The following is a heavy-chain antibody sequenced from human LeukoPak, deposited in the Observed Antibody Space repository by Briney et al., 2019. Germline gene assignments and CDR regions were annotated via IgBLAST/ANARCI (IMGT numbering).Heavy chain of an antibody. J-gene: IGHJ4*02. CDR1: GYTFTSYG. Sequence: ASVKVSCKASGYTFTSYGISWVRQAPGQGLEWMGWISAYNGNTNYAQKLQGRVTMTTDTSTSTAYMELRSLRSDDTAVYYCAREERRGGKATPDFDYWGQGTLVTVSS. CDR2: ISAYNGNT. D-gene: IGHD2-15*01. CDR3: AREERRGGKATPDFDY. V-gene: IGHV1-18*01.